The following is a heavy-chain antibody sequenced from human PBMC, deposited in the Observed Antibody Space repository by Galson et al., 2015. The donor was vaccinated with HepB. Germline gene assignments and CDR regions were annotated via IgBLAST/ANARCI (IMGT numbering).Heavy chain of an antibody. J-gene: IGHJ4*02. CDR1: GFTFSSYS. CDR2: ISSSSSYI. CDR3: ARATYDFWSGHFDY. V-gene: IGHV3-21*01. D-gene: IGHD3-3*01. Sequence: SLRLSCAASGFTFSSYSMNWVRQAPGKGLEWVSSISSSSSYIYYADSVKGRFTISRDNAKNSLYLQMNSLRAEDTAVYYCARATYDFWSGHFDYWGQGTLVTVSS.